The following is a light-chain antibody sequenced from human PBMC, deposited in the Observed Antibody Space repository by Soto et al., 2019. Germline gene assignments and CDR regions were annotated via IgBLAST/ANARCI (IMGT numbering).Light chain of an antibody. V-gene: IGKV1-5*03. CDR2: KAS. CDR1: QSISSR. CDR3: QFLYT. J-gene: IGKJ2*01. Sequence: DIPMTQSPSTLSASVGDRVTITCRASQSISSRLAWYQQKPGKAPKLLIYKASSLESGVPSRFSGSGSGTEFTLTISSLQPDDFATYYCQFLYTFGQGTKLEIK.